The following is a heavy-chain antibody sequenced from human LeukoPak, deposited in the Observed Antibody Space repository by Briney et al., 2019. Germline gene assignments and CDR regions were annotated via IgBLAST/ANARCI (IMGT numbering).Heavy chain of an antibody. V-gene: IGHV4-59*01. CDR1: GGSISSYY. CDR2: IYYSGST. Sequence: SETLSLTCTVSGGSISSYYWSWIQQPPGKGLEWIGYIYYSGSTNYNPSLKSRVTISVDTSKNQLSLKLSSVTAADTAVYYCARDLDAFDIWGQGTMVTVSS. CDR3: ARDLDAFDI. J-gene: IGHJ3*02.